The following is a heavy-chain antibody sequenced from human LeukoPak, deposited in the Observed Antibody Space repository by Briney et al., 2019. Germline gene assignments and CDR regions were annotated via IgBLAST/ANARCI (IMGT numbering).Heavy chain of an antibody. CDR3: ARGPGVLALVTMPHGNTPFDP. V-gene: IGHV4-59*13. CDR1: GGRAINIFY. CDR2: ISYRGKT. D-gene: IGHD2-2*01. J-gene: IGHJ5*02. Sequence: SETLSLTCTISGGRAINIFYWSWLRQSPGEGLEWIGYISYRGKTPLSPSLRSRVSMSLDTSKNLFSLDLTSVTDADTAVYYCARGPGVLALVTMPHGNTPFDPWGPGTLVIVSS.